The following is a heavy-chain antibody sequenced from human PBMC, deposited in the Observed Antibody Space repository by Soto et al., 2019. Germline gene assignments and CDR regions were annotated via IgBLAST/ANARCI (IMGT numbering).Heavy chain of an antibody. D-gene: IGHD1-26*01. CDR2: ISSSSSYI. J-gene: IGHJ4*02. V-gene: IGHV3-21*01. Sequence: EVQLVESGGGLVKPGGSLRLSGAASGFTFSSYSTNCVRQAPGKGLEWVSSISSSSSYIYDADSVKGRFTISRDNGKNSLYLQVNSLRAEDTAVYYWARDITSGSYGRPTFFDYWGQGTLVTVSS. CDR1: GFTFSSYS. CDR3: ARDITSGSYGRPTFFDY.